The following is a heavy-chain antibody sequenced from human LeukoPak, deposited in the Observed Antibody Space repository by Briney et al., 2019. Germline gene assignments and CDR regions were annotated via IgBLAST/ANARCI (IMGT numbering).Heavy chain of an antibody. D-gene: IGHD1-26*01. J-gene: IGHJ4*02. CDR1: GFTFSSYA. CDR3: AKDFSIVGATYDFDY. V-gene: IGHV3-23*01. Sequence: GGSLRLSCAASGFTFSSYAMSWVRQAPGKGLEWVSAISGSGGSTYYADSVKGRFTISRDNSKNTLYLQMNSLRAEDTAVYYCAKDFSIVGATYDFDYWGQGTLVTVSS. CDR2: ISGSGGST.